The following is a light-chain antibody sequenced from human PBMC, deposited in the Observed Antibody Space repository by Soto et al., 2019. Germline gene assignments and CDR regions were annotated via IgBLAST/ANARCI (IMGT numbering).Light chain of an antibody. CDR3: QQYGTSGT. CDR2: SAS. V-gene: IGKV3-20*01. J-gene: IGKJ1*01. CDR1: QSVSTN. Sequence: EIVLTQSPGTLSLSPGERATLSCRASQSVSTNLARYQHKPAQAPRLLIFSASTRATGIPARFSASGSGTDFTLTISRLEPEDFAVYYCQQYGTSGTFGQGTKV.